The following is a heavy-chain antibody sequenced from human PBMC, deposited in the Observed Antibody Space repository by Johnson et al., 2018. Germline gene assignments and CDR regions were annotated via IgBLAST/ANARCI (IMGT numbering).Heavy chain of an antibody. Sequence: QVQLQESGPGLVKPSETLSLTCTVSGGSISSSSYYWGWIRQPPGKGLEWIGSIYYSGSTYYNPSLTSRVTISVDTSKNQFSLKLSSVTAADTAVYYCARDDVAVKAFDIWGQGTMVTVSS. CDR3: ARDDVAVKAFDI. D-gene: IGHD6-19*01. J-gene: IGHJ3*02. V-gene: IGHV4-39*07. CDR1: GGSISSSSYY. CDR2: IYYSGST.